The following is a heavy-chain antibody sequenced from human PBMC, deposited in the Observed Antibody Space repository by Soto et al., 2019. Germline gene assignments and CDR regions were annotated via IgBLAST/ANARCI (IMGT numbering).Heavy chain of an antibody. D-gene: IGHD3-10*01. CDR3: TKRRSARPGFDAFDL. Sequence: GGSLRLSCVASGFTFEDYSLHWVRQVPGKGLEWVAGISGNSGSSGYADSVRGRFTVSRDNAKNSLFLQMSSLSPEDTALYYCTKRRSARPGFDAFDLWGQGTMVTVS. CDR2: ISGNSGSS. V-gene: IGHV3-9*01. J-gene: IGHJ3*01. CDR1: GFTFEDYS.